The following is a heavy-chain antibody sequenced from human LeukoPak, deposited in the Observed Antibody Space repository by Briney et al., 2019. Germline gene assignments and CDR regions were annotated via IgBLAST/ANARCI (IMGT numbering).Heavy chain of an antibody. Sequence: SETLSLTCAVYGGSFIGYYWSWIRQPPGKGLEWIGEINHSGSTNYNPSLKSRVTISVDTSKNQFSLKLSSVTAADTAVYYCARRPALTVVVVAAAFDYWGQGTLVTVSS. J-gene: IGHJ4*02. CDR3: ARRPALTVVVVAAAFDY. V-gene: IGHV4-34*01. D-gene: IGHD2-15*01. CDR2: INHSGST. CDR1: GGSFIGYY.